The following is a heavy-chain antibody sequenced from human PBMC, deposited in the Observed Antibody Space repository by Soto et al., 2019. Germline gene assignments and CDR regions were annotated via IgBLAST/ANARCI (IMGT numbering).Heavy chain of an antibody. CDR2: ISYSGTA. CDR1: GGSMSSGSFD. CDR3: ARLKQEDYNRNHDWFDP. J-gene: IGHJ5*02. V-gene: IGHV4-39*01. D-gene: IGHD1-20*01. Sequence: EPLTLTCTAAGGSMSSGSFDWAWLRQPPGSGLEWIGLISYSGTAYYSVSLKSRGTMSVDASKNQFSLRLNSVNAADTAMYYCARLKQEDYNRNHDWFDPWGQGSLVPVSS.